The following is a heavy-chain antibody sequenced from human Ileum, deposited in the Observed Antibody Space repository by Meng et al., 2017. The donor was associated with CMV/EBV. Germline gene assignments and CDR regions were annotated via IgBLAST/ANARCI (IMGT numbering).Heavy chain of an antibody. D-gene: IGHD3-22*01. CDR2: ISSSSSTT. V-gene: IGHV3-48*04. CDR1: GLTFRGYS. Sequence: GGSLRLSCMVSGLTFRGYSMTWVRQAPGKGLEWVSYISSSSSTTYYADSVKGRFTISRDNAKSSLFLQMNNLGAEDTAVYYCARDHHLMYSYDTSGYYPWGRGTLVTVSS. CDR3: ARDHHLMYSYDTSGYYP. J-gene: IGHJ5*02.